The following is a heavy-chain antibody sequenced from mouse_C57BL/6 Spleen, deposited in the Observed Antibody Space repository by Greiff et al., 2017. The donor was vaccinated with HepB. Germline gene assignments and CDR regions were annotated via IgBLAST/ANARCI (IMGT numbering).Heavy chain of an antibody. V-gene: IGHV5-17*01. J-gene: IGHJ4*01. CDR3: ARSGDYYAMDY. Sequence: EVQWVESGGGLVKPGGSLKLSCAASGFTFSDYGMHWVRQAPEKGLEWVAYISSGSSTIYYADTVKGRFTISRDNAKNTLFLQMTSLRSEDTAMYYCARSGDYYAMDYWGQGTSVTVSS. CDR2: ISSGSSTI. CDR1: GFTFSDYG.